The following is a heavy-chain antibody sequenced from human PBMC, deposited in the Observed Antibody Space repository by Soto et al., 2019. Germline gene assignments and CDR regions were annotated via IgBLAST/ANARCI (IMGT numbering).Heavy chain of an antibody. Sequence: QVQLVESGGGVVQPGRSLRLSCAASGFTFSHYGMHWVRQAPGKGLEWVAVIWYDGTNKDYADSVKGRFSISRDNSKNPMYLQMNTLRAEDTAVYYCARDFSDYWGQGTLVTVSS. CDR2: IWYDGTNK. D-gene: IGHD3-3*01. CDR3: ARDFSDY. J-gene: IGHJ4*02. V-gene: IGHV3-33*01. CDR1: GFTFSHYG.